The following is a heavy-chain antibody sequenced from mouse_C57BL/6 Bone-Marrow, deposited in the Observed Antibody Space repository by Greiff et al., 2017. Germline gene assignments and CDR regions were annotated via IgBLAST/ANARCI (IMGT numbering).Heavy chain of an antibody. J-gene: IGHJ3*01. CDR1: GYTFTNYW. Sequence: VQLQQSGAELVRPGTSVKLSCKASGYTFTNYWIGWAKQRPGHGLEWIGDIYPGGGYTNYNEKFKGKATLTADKSSSTAYMQFSSLTSEDSAIYCCARSPWFAYWGQGTLVTVSA. CDR2: IYPGGGYT. CDR3: ARSPWFAY. V-gene: IGHV1-63*01.